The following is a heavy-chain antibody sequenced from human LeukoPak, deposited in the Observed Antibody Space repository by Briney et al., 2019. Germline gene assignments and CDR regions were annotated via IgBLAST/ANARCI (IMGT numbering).Heavy chain of an antibody. CDR2: ISSSSSTI. J-gene: IGHJ4*02. CDR3: ARDALAYCGGDCYSTNFDY. D-gene: IGHD2-21*02. V-gene: IGHV3-48*02. CDR1: GFTFSSYS. Sequence: GGSLRLSCAASGFTFSSYSMNWVRQAPGKGLEWVSYISSSSSTIYYADSVKGRFTISRDNAKNSLYLQMNSLRDEDTAVYYCARDALAYCGGDCYSTNFDYWGQGTLVTVS.